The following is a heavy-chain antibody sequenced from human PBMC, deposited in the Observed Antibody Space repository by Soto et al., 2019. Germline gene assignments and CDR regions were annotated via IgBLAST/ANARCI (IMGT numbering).Heavy chain of an antibody. V-gene: IGHV4-39*01. CDR2: IYYSGST. CDR3: ARLYCSGGSCYYAY. CDR1: GGSISSSSYY. J-gene: IGHJ4*02. Sequence: PSETLSLTCTVSGGSISSSSYYWGWIRQPPGKGLEWIGSIYYSGSTYYNPSLKSRVTISVDTSKNQFSLKLSSVTAADTAVYYCARLYCSGGSCYYAYWGQGTLVTVSS. D-gene: IGHD2-15*01.